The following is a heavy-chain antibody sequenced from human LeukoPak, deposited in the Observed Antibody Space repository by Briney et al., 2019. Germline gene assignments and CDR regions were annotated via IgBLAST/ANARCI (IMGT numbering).Heavy chain of an antibody. V-gene: IGHV1-69*04. CDR1: GATLNIGHA. CDR2: IIPFLGEV. CDR3: SPCGHAYDWFGP. J-gene: IGHJ5*02. D-gene: IGHD5-12*01. Sequence: SVKVSCKAFGATLNIGHAFIWARQAPGQGLQWMGRIIPFLGEVNYAQSLQGRVSFTADKSTATMYMEMKSLRLDDTAIYYCSPCGHAYDWFGPWGQGTLVTVSS.